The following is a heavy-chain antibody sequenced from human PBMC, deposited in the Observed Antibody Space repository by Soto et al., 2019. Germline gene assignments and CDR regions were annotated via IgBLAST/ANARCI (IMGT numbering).Heavy chain of an antibody. CDR1: GYTFTSYD. V-gene: IGHV1-8*01. CDR3: ARGREDIVVVPAAEYYYYYMDV. CDR2: MNPNGGNT. Sequence: GASVKVSCKASGYTFTSYDINWVRQATGQGLEWMGWMNPNGGNTGYAQKFQGRVTMTRNTSISTAYMELSSLRSEDTAVYYCARGREDIVVVPAAEYYYYYMDVWGKGTTVTVSS. D-gene: IGHD2-2*01. J-gene: IGHJ6*03.